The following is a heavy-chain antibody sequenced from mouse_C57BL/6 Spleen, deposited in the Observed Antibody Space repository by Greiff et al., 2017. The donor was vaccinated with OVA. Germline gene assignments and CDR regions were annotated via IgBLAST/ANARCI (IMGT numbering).Heavy chain of an antibody. CDR2: IDPNSGGT. J-gene: IGHJ2*01. D-gene: IGHD4-1*01. CDR1: GYTFTSYW. V-gene: IGHV1-72*01. CDR3: AREMSWGSNFYVDY. Sequence: QVQLQQPGAALVKPGASVKLSCKASGYTFTSYWMHLVKQRPGRGLEWIGRIDPNSGGTKYNEKFKSKATLPVDKPSSTAYMQLSSLTSEDSAVYYCAREMSWGSNFYVDYWGQGTTLTVSS.